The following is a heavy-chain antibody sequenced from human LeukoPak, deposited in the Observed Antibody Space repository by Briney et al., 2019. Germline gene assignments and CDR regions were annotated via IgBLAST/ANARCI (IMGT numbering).Heavy chain of an antibody. J-gene: IGHJ4*02. CDR1: GFTFSSYA. Sequence: PGGSLKLSFGASGFTFSSYAMSWVRQAPGKGLEWVSAISGSGGSTYYADSLKGRFTISRDNSKNTLYLQMNSLRAEDTAVYYCAKHHDILTGYYSWGQGTLVTVSS. CDR2: ISGSGGST. CDR3: AKHHDILTGYYS. V-gene: IGHV3-23*01. D-gene: IGHD3-9*01.